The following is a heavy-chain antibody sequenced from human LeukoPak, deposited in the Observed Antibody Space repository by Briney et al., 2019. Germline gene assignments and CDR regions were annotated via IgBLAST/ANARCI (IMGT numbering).Heavy chain of an antibody. CDR3: ARVGWDCGGDCYPGYYFDY. CDR1: GGSISSYY. J-gene: IGHJ4*02. D-gene: IGHD2-21*02. Sequence: SETPSLTCTVSGGSISSYYWSWIRQPPGKGLEWIGYIYYSGSTNYNPSLKSRVTISVDTSKNQFSLKLSSVTAADTAVYYCARVGWDCGGDCYPGYYFDYWGQGTLVTVSS. V-gene: IGHV4-59*01. CDR2: IYYSGST.